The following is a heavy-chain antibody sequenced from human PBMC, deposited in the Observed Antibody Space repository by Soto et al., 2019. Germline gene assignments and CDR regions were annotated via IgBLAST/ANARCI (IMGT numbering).Heavy chain of an antibody. D-gene: IGHD2-21*01. CDR2: IIPMLGIR. CDR1: GGTFSTYS. J-gene: IGHJ3*02. V-gene: IGHV1-69*02. Sequence: QVQLVQSGAEVKKPVSSVKVSCKDSGGTFSTYSMFWVRQAPGQGLEWMGRIIPMLGIRNYAQRFQDRVTITADKSTATAHMELSSLRSEDTALYYCTIGSWSGEVFDIWGQGTMVTVSS. CDR3: TIGSWSGEVFDI.